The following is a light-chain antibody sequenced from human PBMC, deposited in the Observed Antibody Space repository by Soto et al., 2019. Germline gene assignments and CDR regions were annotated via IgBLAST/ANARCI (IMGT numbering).Light chain of an antibody. CDR3: PPFDNSPRP. CDR2: GAS. V-gene: IGKV3-15*01. Sequence: EIVMTQSPGTLSVSPGERATLSCRASQSISSNLVWYQQKPGQAPRLLIYGASTRATGVPARFSASGSGTEFSLTISSLQSEDSAVYSRPPFDNSPRPLGPGPRPEI. CDR1: QSISSN. J-gene: IGKJ5*01.